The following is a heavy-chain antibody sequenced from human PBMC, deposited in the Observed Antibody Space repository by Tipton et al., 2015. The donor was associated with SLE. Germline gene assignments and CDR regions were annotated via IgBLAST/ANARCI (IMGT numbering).Heavy chain of an antibody. CDR3: TRGWGDFWSAYPH. Sequence: QLVQSGAEVKKPGSSVKVSCKASGGTFSTYAISWVRQAPGQGLEWMGGIVPIFGTPNYAQKFQGRVTITADKSTSTAYMELSSLRSEATAVYYCTRGWGDFWSAYPHWGQGTLVTVSS. CDR2: IVPIFGTP. D-gene: IGHD3-3*01. CDR1: GGTFSTYA. J-gene: IGHJ4*02. V-gene: IGHV1-69*06.